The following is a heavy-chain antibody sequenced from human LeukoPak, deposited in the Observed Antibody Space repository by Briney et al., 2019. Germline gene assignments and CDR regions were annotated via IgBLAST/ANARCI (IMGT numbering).Heavy chain of an antibody. Sequence: LGGSLRLSCAASGFTFSSYWMSWVRQAPGKGLEWVANIKQDGSEKYYVDSVKGRFTISRDNAKNSLYLQMNSLRAEDTAVYYCARIGDTYHVNYFDYWGQGTLVTVSS. J-gene: IGHJ4*02. V-gene: IGHV3-7*01. CDR1: GFTFSSYW. CDR3: ARIGDTYHVNYFDY. D-gene: IGHD2-21*01. CDR2: IKQDGSEK.